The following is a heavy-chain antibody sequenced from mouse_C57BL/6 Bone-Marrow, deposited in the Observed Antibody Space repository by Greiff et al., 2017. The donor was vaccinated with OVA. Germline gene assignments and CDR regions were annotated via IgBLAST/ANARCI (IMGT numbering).Heavy chain of an antibody. CDR2: FYPGSGSI. V-gene: IGHV1-62-2*01. CDR1: GYTFTEYT. J-gene: IGHJ4*01. D-gene: IGHD1-2*01. Sequence: VQLQQSGAELVKPGASVKLSCKASGYTFTEYTIHWVKQRSGQGLEWIGWFYPGSGSIKYNEKFKDKATLTADKSSSTVYMELSRLTSEDSAVYFCARHEDPTPVPPGFYAMDYWGQGTSVTVSS. CDR3: ARHEDPTPVPPGFYAMDY.